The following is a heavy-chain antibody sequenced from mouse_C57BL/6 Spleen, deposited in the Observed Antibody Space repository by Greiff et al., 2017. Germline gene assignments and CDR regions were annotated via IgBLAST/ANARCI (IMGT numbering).Heavy chain of an antibody. CDR1: GFTFSSYT. Sequence: EVKLVESGGGLVKPGGSLKLSCAASGFTFSSYTMSWVRQTPEKRLEWVATISGGGGNTYYPDSVKGRFTISRDNAKNTLYLQMSSLRSEDTALYYCARQKLAFFDYLGQGTTLTVSS. J-gene: IGHJ2*01. V-gene: IGHV5-9*01. CDR2: ISGGGGNT. D-gene: IGHD4-1*01. CDR3: ARQKLAFFDY.